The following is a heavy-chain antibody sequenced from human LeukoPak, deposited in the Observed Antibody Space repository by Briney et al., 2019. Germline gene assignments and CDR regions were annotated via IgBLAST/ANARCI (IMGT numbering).Heavy chain of an antibody. D-gene: IGHD1-26*01. CDR1: GGSISSSSYY. Sequence: SETLSLTCTVSGGSISSSSYYWGWIRQPPGKGLEWIGSIYYSGSTYYNPPLKSRVTISVDTSKNQFSLKLSSVTAADTAVYYCARRGYSGSYSDYWGQGTLVTVSS. V-gene: IGHV4-39*01. J-gene: IGHJ4*02. CDR2: IYYSGST. CDR3: ARRGYSGSYSDY.